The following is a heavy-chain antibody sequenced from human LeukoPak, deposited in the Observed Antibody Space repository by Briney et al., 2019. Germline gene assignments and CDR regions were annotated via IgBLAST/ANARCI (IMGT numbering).Heavy chain of an antibody. V-gene: IGHV4-59*01. CDR3: ARGDGSGYDYYGMDV. CDR1: GGFIIRYY. D-gene: IGHD1-14*01. Sequence: SETLSLTCTVSGGFIIRYYWSWIRQPAAKGLEWIGYIYYSGSNNYNPSLKSRVTISVDTSKNQFSLKLSSVTGADTAVYYCARGDGSGYDYYGMDVWRKGTTATVSS. J-gene: IGHJ6*04. CDR2: IYYSGSN.